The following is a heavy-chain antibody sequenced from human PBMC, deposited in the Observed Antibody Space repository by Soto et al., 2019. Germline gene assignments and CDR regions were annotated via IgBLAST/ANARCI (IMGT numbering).Heavy chain of an antibody. V-gene: IGHV3-23*01. CDR1: GFTFSTFD. CDR2: IRGSSGST. Sequence: EVQLLESGGGLVQPGGSLRLSCAASGFTFSTFDMTWVRQPPGKGLEWVSLIRGSSGSTYYADSVKGRFTLSKDISKNTLYLQMNSLRAEDTALYFCVKGAWLDYWGQGNMVTVSS. CDR3: VKGAWLDY. J-gene: IGHJ4*02.